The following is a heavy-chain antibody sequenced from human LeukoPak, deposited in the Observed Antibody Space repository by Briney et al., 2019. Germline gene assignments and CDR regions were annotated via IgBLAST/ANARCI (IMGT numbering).Heavy chain of an antibody. Sequence: GGSLRLSCAASGFTFSSYAMSWVRQAPGKGLEWVSAISGSGGSTYYADSVKGRFTISRVNSKNTLYLQMNSLRAEDTAVYYCAKGIAVAGTYYYYGMDVWGQGTTVTVSS. CDR2: ISGSGGST. D-gene: IGHD6-19*01. CDR1: GFTFSSYA. CDR3: AKGIAVAGTYYYYGMDV. V-gene: IGHV3-23*01. J-gene: IGHJ6*02.